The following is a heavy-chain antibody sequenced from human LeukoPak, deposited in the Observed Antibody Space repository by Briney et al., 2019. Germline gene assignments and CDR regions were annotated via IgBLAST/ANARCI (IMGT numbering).Heavy chain of an antibody. CDR1: EYTFTDYY. J-gene: IGHJ4*02. D-gene: IGHD6-19*01. Sequence: GASVKVSCKASEYTFTDYYIHWVRQAPGQGLEWMGWINPNSGGTNYAQKFQGRVTMTRDTSISTAYMELSRLRSDDTAVYYCARGSSDSSGWPYWGQGTLVTVSS. CDR2: INPNSGGT. CDR3: ARGSSDSSGWPY. V-gene: IGHV1-2*02.